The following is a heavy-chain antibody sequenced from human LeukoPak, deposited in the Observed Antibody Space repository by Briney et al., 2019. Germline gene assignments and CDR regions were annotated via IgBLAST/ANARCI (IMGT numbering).Heavy chain of an antibody. D-gene: IGHD3-9*01. CDR3: ARSPDILTGENFDY. Sequence: ASVRVSCKASGYTSTGYYMHWVRQAPGQGLEWMGWINLNSGGTNDAQKFQDRVTMTRDTSISTAYMELSRLRFDDTAVYYCARSPDILTGENFDYWGQGTLVTVSS. J-gene: IGHJ4*02. CDR1: GYTSTGYY. CDR2: INLNSGGT. V-gene: IGHV1-2*02.